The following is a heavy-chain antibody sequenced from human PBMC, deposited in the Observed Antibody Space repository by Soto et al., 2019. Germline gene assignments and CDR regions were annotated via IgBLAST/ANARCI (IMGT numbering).Heavy chain of an antibody. Sequence: GGSLRLSCAASGFTFSNAWMSWVRQAPGKGLEWVGRIKSKTDGGTTDYAAPVKGRFTISRDDSKNTLYLQMNSLKTEDTAVYYCTTGQPCSGGSCYSDYYYGMDVWGQGTTVTVSS. CDR1: GFTFSNAW. J-gene: IGHJ6*02. V-gene: IGHV3-15*01. D-gene: IGHD2-15*01. CDR2: IKSKTDGGTT. CDR3: TTGQPCSGGSCYSDYYYGMDV.